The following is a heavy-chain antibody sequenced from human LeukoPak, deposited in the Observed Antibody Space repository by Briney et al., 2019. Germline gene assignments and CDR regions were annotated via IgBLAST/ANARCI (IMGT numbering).Heavy chain of an antibody. D-gene: IGHD2-15*01. CDR1: GGSISSYY. CDR3: ARDRLWGGGGWFDP. Sequence: SETLSLTCTVSGGSISSYYWSWIRQPPGKGLEWIGYIYYSGSTNYNPSLKSRVTISVDTSKNQFSLKLSSVTAADTAVYYCARDRLWGGGGWFDPWGQGTLVTVSS. V-gene: IGHV4-59*01. CDR2: IYYSGST. J-gene: IGHJ5*02.